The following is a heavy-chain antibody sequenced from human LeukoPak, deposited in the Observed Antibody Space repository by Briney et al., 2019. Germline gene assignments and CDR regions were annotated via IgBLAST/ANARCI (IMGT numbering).Heavy chain of an antibody. D-gene: IGHD3-22*01. CDR1: GYRFTSYW. J-gene: IGHJ3*02. V-gene: IGHV5-51*01. CDR3: ARHQGGNYDSSGYPDAFDI. CDR2: FYPGDSDT. Sequence: GESLKISCKGSGYRFTSYWIGWVRQMPEKGLEWMGIFYPGDSDTRYSPSFQGQVTISADKSISTAYLQWSSLKASDTAMYYCARHQGGNYDSSGYPDAFDIWGQGTMVTVSS.